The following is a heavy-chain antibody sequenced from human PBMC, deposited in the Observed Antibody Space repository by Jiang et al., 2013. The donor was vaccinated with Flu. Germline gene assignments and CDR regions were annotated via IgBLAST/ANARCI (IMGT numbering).Heavy chain of an antibody. CDR1: GFTFSSYG. Sequence: LVESGGGVVQPGRSLRLSCAASGFTFSSYGMHWVRQAPGKGLEWVAVIWYDGSNKYYADSVKGRFTISRDNAKNTLYLQMNSLRAEDTAVFYCARDGYNGGSDYWGQGTLVTVSS. CDR2: IWYDGSNK. V-gene: IGHV3-33*01. CDR3: ARDGYNGGSDY. D-gene: IGHD1-26*01. J-gene: IGHJ4*02.